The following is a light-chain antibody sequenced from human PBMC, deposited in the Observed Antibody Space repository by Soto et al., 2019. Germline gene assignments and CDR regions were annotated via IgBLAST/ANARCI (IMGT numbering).Light chain of an antibody. Sequence: EIVLTQSPGTLSLSPGERATLSCRASQSVSSSYLAWYQQKPGQAPRLLMYGASSRATGIPDRFSGSGSGTDFTFIISRLEREDFAVYYCQQYDSSPRTFGQGTKVEIK. CDR2: GAS. CDR3: QQYDSSPRT. J-gene: IGKJ1*01. V-gene: IGKV3-20*01. CDR1: QSVSSSY.